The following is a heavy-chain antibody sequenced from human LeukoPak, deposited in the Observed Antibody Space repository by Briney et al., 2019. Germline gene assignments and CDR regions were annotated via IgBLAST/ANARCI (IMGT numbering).Heavy chain of an antibody. CDR1: GYSLTSYY. Sequence: SVKVSCKASGYSLTSYYMHWMRQAPGQGLEWMGGIIPIFGTANYAQKFQGRVTITADESTSTAYMELSSLRSEDTAVYYCARAYGSGSYYLDYYMDVWGKGTTVTISS. D-gene: IGHD3-10*01. CDR2: IIPIFGTA. J-gene: IGHJ6*03. V-gene: IGHV1-69*13. CDR3: ARAYGSGSYYLDYYMDV.